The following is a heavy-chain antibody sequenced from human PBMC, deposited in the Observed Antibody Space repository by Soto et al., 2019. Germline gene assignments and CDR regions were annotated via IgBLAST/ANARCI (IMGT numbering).Heavy chain of an antibody. D-gene: IGHD5-18*01. CDR2: SSRSGYST. CDR3: AKYSPEGYSYGWGAYYCNAIDV. Sequence: EVQLLESGGGLVQPGGSLRLSCAASGFTFSSYALNCVRQAPGKGLEWVSASSRSGYSTYYADSVKRRITISRHNSKNTLYLQMSSLRAEDSDIYYCAKYSPEGYSYGWGAYYCNAIDVWGQGTTVTVSS. CDR1: GFTFSSYA. V-gene: IGHV3-23*01. J-gene: IGHJ6*02.